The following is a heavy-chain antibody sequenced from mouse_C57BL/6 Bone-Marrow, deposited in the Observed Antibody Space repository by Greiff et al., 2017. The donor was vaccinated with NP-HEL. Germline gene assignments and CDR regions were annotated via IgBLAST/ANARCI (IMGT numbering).Heavy chain of an antibody. CDR2: ISYDGSN. CDR3: ARTYDMGY. V-gene: IGHV3-6*01. D-gene: IGHD2-12*01. J-gene: IGHJ2*01. CDR1: GYSITSGYY. Sequence: EVKLMESGPGLVKPSQSLSLTCSVTGYSITSGYYWNWIRQFPGNKLEWMGYISYDGSNNYNPSLQNRISTTRDTSKNQFFLKLNSVTTEDTATYYCARTYDMGYWGQGTTLTVSS.